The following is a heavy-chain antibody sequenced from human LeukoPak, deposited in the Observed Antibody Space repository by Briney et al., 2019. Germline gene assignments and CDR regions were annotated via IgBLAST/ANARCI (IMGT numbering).Heavy chain of an antibody. CDR3: ARRRDFIDY. CDR2: SSSSGSTI. D-gene: IGHD3/OR15-3a*01. J-gene: IGHJ4*02. V-gene: IGHV3-11*01. CDR1: GFTLSDYY. Sequence: TLTLSCAASGFTLSDYYMSWIRQAPGKGLEWVSYSSSSGSTIYYADSVKGRFAISRDNAKNSLYLQMNSLRAEDTAVYYCARRRDFIDYWGQGTLVTVSS.